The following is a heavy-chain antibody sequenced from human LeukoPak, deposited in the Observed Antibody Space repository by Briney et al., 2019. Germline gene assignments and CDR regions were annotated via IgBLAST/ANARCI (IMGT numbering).Heavy chain of an antibody. V-gene: IGHV4-59*01. J-gene: IGHJ4*02. Sequence: PSETLSLTCAVYGGSISNYYWGWIRQPPGKGLEWIGYISYSGSTNYIPSLKSRVTISVDTSKNQFSLKLSSVTAADTAVYYCARATALTYYDILTGYYKTDLNYFDYWGQGTLVTVSS. CDR1: GGSISNYY. CDR3: ARATALTYYDILTGYYKTDLNYFDY. CDR2: ISYSGST. D-gene: IGHD3-9*01.